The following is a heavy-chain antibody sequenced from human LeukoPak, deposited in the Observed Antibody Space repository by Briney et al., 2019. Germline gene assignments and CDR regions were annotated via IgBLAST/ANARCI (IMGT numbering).Heavy chain of an antibody. Sequence: QPGGSLRLCCAASGFTFSSYAMSWVRQARGKGLEWASVISGSGGDTYYADSVKGRFTISRDNSKNTLYLQMNTLRAEDTAVYYCAKNIIAAAGMMDYWGQGTLVTVSS. CDR1: GFTFSSYA. CDR3: AKNIIAAAGMMDY. V-gene: IGHV3-23*01. J-gene: IGHJ4*02. D-gene: IGHD6-13*01. CDR2: ISGSGGDT.